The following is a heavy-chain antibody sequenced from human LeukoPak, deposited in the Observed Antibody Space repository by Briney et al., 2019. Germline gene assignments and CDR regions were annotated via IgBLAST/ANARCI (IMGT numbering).Heavy chain of an antibody. Sequence: PSETLSLTCAVYGGSFSGYYWSWIRQPPGKGLEWIGEINHSGSTNYNPSLKSRVTISVDTSKNRFSLKLSSVTAADTAVYYCARGRTGYSSSPEIDYWGQGTLVTVSS. CDR1: GGSFSGYY. V-gene: IGHV4-34*01. CDR2: INHSGST. CDR3: ARGRTGYSSSPEIDY. J-gene: IGHJ4*02. D-gene: IGHD6-6*01.